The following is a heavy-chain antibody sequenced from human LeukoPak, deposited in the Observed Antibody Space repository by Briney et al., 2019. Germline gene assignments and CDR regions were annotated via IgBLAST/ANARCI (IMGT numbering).Heavy chain of an antibody. J-gene: IGHJ4*02. CDR1: GFTFGDYS. Sequence: GGSLRLSCAASGFTFGDYSVHWVRQAPGEGLEWVSGMSWNSRTIIYADSVKGRFTISRDNAKNSLYLQINSLRVEDAAFYYCAKAAGNYAFDYWGRGTLVTVSS. CDR2: MSWNSRTI. V-gene: IGHV3-9*01. D-gene: IGHD4-11*01. CDR3: AKAAGNYAFDY.